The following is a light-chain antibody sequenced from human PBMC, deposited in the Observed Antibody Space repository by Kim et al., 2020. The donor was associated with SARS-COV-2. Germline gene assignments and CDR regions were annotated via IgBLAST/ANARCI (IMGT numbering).Light chain of an antibody. CDR1: YNY. CDR2: LAS. Sequence: YNYLDWYLQKPGQSPQLLIYLASNRASGVPDRFSGSGSGTDFTLKISRVEAEDVGVYYCMQTQYTPQLTFGGGTKVDIK. CDR3: MQTQYTPQLT. V-gene: IGKV2-28*01. J-gene: IGKJ4*01.